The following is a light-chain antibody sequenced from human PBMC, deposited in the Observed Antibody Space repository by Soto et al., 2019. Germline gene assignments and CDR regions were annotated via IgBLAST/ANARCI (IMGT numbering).Light chain of an antibody. Sequence: ETVLTQSPATLSLSPGEIATLSFRASQSVSSYLAWYQQKPGQAPRLLIYDASNRATGIPARFSGSGSGTDFTLTISSLEPADFAVYYCQQRSNWPLTFGGGTRWIS. CDR2: DAS. CDR3: QQRSNWPLT. V-gene: IGKV3-11*01. CDR1: QSVSSY. J-gene: IGKJ4*01.